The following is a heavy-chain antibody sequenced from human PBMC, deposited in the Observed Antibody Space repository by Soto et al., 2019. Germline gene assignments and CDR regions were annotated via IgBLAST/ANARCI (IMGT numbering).Heavy chain of an antibody. D-gene: IGHD6-19*01. J-gene: IGHJ3*02. CDR3: ARDGPIYSSGRHDSEHDAFDI. Sequence: PGGSLRLSCAASGFTFSSYGMHWVRQAPGKGLEWVAVISYDGSNKNYVDSVKGRFTISRDNSKNTLYLQMNSLRVEDTAVYYCARDGPIYSSGRHDSEHDAFDIWGQGTMVTVSS. V-gene: IGHV3-33*08. CDR2: ISYDGSNK. CDR1: GFTFSSYG.